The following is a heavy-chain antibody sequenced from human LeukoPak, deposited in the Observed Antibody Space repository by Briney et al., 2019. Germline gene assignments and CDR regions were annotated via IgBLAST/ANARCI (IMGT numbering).Heavy chain of an antibody. CDR3: ARDKFTSGESWFDP. CDR2: INSDESST. CDR1: GFTFSTYW. J-gene: IGHJ5*02. Sequence: RGSLRLSCAASGFTFSTYWMHWVRQAPGKGLVWVSRINSDESSTAYADSVKGRFTISRDNTRDTLYLQMNSLRAEDTAIYYCARDKFTSGESWFDPWGQGTLVTVSS. D-gene: IGHD3-10*01. V-gene: IGHV3-74*01.